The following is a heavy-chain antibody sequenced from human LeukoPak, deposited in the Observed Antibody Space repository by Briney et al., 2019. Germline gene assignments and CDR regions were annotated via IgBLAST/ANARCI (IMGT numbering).Heavy chain of an antibody. CDR2: MYYSEST. Sequence: SSETLSLTCTVSGGSISSSYWSWIRQPPGKGLEWIGYMYYSESTNYNPSLKSRVTMSVDTSKNQFSLNLTSVTAADTAVYYCARYTPKKMLNGLRTFDIWGQGTMVTVSS. V-gene: IGHV4-59*01. D-gene: IGHD5-12*01. CDR3: ARYTPKKMLNGLRTFDI. CDR1: GGSISSSY. J-gene: IGHJ3*02.